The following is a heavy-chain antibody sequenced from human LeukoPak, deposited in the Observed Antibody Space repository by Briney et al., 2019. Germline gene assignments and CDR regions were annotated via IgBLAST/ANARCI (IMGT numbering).Heavy chain of an antibody. V-gene: IGHV3-13*01. J-gene: IGHJ4*02. CDR2: IGTAGET. CDR1: EFTFTSYD. Sequence: GGSLRLSCVASEFTFTSYDMHWVRQVTGKGLEWVSGIGTAGETYYAASVKGRLTISRENAKNSFYLQMNGLRAGDTAVYYCARGYGKKFYFDYWGQGTLVAVSS. D-gene: IGHD4-17*01. CDR3: ARGYGKKFYFDY.